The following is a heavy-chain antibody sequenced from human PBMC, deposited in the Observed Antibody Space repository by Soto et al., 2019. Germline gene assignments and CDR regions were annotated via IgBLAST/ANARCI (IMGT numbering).Heavy chain of an antibody. D-gene: IGHD3-22*01. CDR3: ARDFFDSSDYTTNWFDP. CDR1: GASISNSRFY. CDR2: IYHTGNA. J-gene: IGHJ5*02. V-gene: IGHV4-39*01. Sequence: SETLSLTCSVSGASISNSRFYWAWIRQPPGEGLEWIGSIYHTGNAYYNPSLKSRVTISVDTSKNQFSLKLTSVTAADAALYYCARDFFDSSDYTTNWFDPWGQGTLVTVSS.